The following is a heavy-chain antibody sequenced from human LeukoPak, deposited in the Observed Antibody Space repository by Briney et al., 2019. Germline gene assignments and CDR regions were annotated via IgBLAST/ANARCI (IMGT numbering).Heavy chain of an antibody. J-gene: IGHJ4*02. CDR2: ISYDGSNK. CDR3: ARAEYTTSPRIDY. D-gene: IGHD6-6*01. CDR1: GFPFSTYA. Sequence: GGSLRLSCAASGFPFSTYAMHWVRQAPDKGLEWVAFISYDGSNKYYADSVKGRFTISRENSKNTLYLQMNSLRPEDTAVYYCARAEYTTSPRIDYWGQGTLVTVSS. V-gene: IGHV3-30-3*01.